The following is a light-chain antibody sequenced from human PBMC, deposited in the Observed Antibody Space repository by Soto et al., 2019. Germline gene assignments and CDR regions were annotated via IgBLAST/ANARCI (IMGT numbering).Light chain of an antibody. Sequence: EIVLTQSPGTLALSPGERATLSCRASQSVSTNNLAWYQRKPGQAPRLLIYGASSRATDIPARFSGSGSGTDFTLTITRLEAEDFAVYYCQQYGSSPLTFGQGTKVDIK. J-gene: IGKJ1*01. V-gene: IGKV3-20*01. CDR1: QSVSTNN. CDR2: GAS. CDR3: QQYGSSPLT.